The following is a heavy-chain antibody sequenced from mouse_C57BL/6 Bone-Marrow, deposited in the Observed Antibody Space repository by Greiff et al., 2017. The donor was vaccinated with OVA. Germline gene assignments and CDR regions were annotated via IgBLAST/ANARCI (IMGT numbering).Heavy chain of an antibody. CDR1: GFSLTSYG. V-gene: IGHV2-2*01. D-gene: IGHD1-1*01. CDR2: IWSGGST. Sequence: QVQLQQSGPGLVQPSQSLSITCTVSGFSLTSYGVHWVRQSPGKGLEWLGVIWSGGSTDYNAAFISRLSISKDNSKSQVFFKMNSLQADDTAIDYWARITTGVAHWYFDVWGTGTTVTVSA. CDR3: ARITTGVAHWYFDV. J-gene: IGHJ1*03.